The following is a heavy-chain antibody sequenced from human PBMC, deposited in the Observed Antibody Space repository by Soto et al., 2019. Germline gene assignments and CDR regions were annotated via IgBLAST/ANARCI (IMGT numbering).Heavy chain of an antibody. CDR1: GYSFTSYW. D-gene: IGHD6-19*01. CDR3: ERKYYSSGWYSRPLYGMDV. V-gene: IGHV5-51*01. Sequence: GESLKISCKGSGYSFTSYWIGWVRQMPGKGLEWMGIIYPGDSDTRYSPSFQGQVTISADKSISTAYLKWSSLKASETAMYYCERKYYSSGWYSRPLYGMDVWGQGTTVTVSS. J-gene: IGHJ6*02. CDR2: IYPGDSDT.